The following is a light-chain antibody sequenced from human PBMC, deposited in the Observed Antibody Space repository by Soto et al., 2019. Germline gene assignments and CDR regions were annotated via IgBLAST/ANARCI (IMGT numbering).Light chain of an antibody. V-gene: IGLV2-23*01. Sequence: QSALTQPASVSGSPGQSITISCTGTSSDVGSYGLVSWYQQHPGEAPKLMIYEGTKRPSGVSNRISGSKSGNTASLTISGLQAEDEADYYCCSYGGYHSGEFGGGTKLTVL. J-gene: IGLJ3*02. CDR2: EGT. CDR3: CSYGGYHSGE. CDR1: SSDVGSYGL.